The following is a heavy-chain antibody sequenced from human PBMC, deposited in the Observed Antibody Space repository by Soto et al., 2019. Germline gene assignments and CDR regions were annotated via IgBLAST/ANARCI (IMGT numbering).Heavy chain of an antibody. Sequence: SVKVSCKASGGTFSSYAISWVRQAPGQGLEWMGGIIPIFGTANYAQKFQGRVTITADESTSTAYMELSSMRSEDTAVYYCARDLAGYDFWSGYYTGPSYGMDVWGQGTTVTV. D-gene: IGHD3-3*01. CDR1: GGTFSSYA. V-gene: IGHV1-69*13. CDR2: IIPIFGTA. CDR3: ARDLAGYDFWSGYYTGPSYGMDV. J-gene: IGHJ6*02.